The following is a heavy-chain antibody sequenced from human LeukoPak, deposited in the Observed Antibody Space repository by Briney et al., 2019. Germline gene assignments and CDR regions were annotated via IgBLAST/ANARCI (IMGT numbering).Heavy chain of an antibody. D-gene: IGHD5-24*01. J-gene: IGHJ6*03. Sequence: SETLSLTCTVSGGSISTYYWTWIRQPPGKGLERLGYIYYDGNTNYNPSLPSRVTISLNTSKNQFSLNLTSVTAADTAVYYCARLKGEMITIRPYYHYYMDVWGKGTTVTVSS. CDR2: IYYDGNT. CDR3: ARLKGEMITIRPYYHYYMDV. V-gene: IGHV4-59*01. CDR1: GGSISTYY.